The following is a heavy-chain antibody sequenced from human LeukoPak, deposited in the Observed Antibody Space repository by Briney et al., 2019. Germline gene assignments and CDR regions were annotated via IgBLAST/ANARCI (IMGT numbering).Heavy chain of an antibody. CDR3: ATFPRSSSWYYFDY. V-gene: IGHV4-59*01. J-gene: IGHJ4*02. CDR2: IYYSGST. CDR1: GGSISSYS. D-gene: IGHD6-13*01. Sequence: PSETLSLTCTVSGGSISSYSWSWIRQPPGKGLEWIGYIYYSGSTNYNPSLKSRVTISVDTSKNQFSLKLSSVTAADTAVYYCATFPRSSSWYYFDYWGQGTLVTVSS.